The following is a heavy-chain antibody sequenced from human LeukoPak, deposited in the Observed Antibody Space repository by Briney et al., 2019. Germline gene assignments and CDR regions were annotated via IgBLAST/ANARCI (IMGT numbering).Heavy chain of an antibody. Sequence: AGGSLRLSCAASGFAFNTYSMNWVRRAPGKGLEWVSSISSSALYIYYADSVKGRFTISRDNAKNSLSLQMNSLRAEDTAVYYCARDREVGYYDSSGYRDAFDIWGQGTMVTVSS. CDR1: GFAFNTYS. D-gene: IGHD3-22*01. V-gene: IGHV3-21*01. J-gene: IGHJ3*02. CDR3: ARDREVGYYDSSGYRDAFDI. CDR2: ISSSALYI.